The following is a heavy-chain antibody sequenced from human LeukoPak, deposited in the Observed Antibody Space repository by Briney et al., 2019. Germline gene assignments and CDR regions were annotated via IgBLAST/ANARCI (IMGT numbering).Heavy chain of an antibody. CDR1: GFTVSNNY. CDR2: INSGGST. CDR3: ARSHMYGDYGEDV. D-gene: IGHD2-21*01. V-gene: IGHV3-66*01. Sequence: TGGSLRLSCAASGFTVSNNYMIWVPQAPGKGLEWVSVINSGGSTYYADSVKGRFSISRDNSKNTVYLQMNSLRAEDAATYYCARSHMYGDYGEDVWGHGTLVAVSS. J-gene: IGHJ3*01.